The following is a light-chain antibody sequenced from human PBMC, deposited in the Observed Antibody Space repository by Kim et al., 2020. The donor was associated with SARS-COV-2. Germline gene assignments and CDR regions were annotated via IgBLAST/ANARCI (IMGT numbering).Light chain of an antibody. Sequence: GQSVTIACTGTSSDVGGYNYVSSYQQHPGKAPKVMIYDVNKRRPGVPDRFSGSKSGNTASLTISGLQADDEADYYCCSYAGTYSWVFGGGTQLTVL. CDR2: DVN. CDR1: SSDVGGYNY. CDR3: CSYAGTYSWV. V-gene: IGLV2-11*01. J-gene: IGLJ3*02.